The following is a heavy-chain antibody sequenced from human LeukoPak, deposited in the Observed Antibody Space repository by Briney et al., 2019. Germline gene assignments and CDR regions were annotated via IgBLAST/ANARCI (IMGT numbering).Heavy chain of an antibody. CDR1: GFTVSSNS. V-gene: IGHV3-53*01. CDR3: ARRAGAYSHPYDY. Sequence: GGSLRVSCTVSGFTVSSNSMSWVRQAPGKGLEWVSFIYIDNTHYSDSVKGRFTTSRDNSKNTLYPQMNSLRAEDTAVYYCARRAGAYSHPYDYWGQGTLVTVSS. D-gene: IGHD4/OR15-4a*01. J-gene: IGHJ4*02. CDR2: IYIDNT.